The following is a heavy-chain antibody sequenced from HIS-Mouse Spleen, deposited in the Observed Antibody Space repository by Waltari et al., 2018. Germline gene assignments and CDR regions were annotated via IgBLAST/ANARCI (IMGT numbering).Heavy chain of an antibody. CDR3: ARIFGVVIIDY. D-gene: IGHD3-3*01. CDR1: GGSFSGYY. CDR2: INHSGST. Sequence: QVQLQQWGAGLLKPSETLSLTCAVYGGSFSGYYWSWIRQPPGKGLEWIGEINHSGSTNYNPSLKGRVTISVDTSKNQFSLKLSSVTAADTAVYYCARIFGVVIIDYWGQGTLVTVSS. V-gene: IGHV4-34*01. J-gene: IGHJ4*02.